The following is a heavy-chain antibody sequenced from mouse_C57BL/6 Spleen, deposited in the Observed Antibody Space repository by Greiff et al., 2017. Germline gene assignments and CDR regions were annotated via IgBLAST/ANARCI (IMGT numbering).Heavy chain of an antibody. V-gene: IGHV1-64*01. CDR2: IHPNSGST. Sequence: QVQLQQPGAELVKPGASVKLSCKASGYTFTSYWMHWVKQRPGQGLAWIGMIHPNSGSTNYNEKFKSKATLTVDKSSSTAYMQLSSLTSEDSAVYYCARSTTMVPTVNFDVWGTGTTVTVSS. CDR3: ARSTTMVPTVNFDV. D-gene: IGHD2-2*01. CDR1: GYTFTSYW. J-gene: IGHJ1*03.